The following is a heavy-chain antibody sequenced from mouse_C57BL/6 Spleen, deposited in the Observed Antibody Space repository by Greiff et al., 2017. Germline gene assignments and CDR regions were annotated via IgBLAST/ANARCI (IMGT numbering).Heavy chain of an antibody. CDR2: INPGSGGT. CDR1: GYAFTNYL. J-gene: IGHJ3*01. V-gene: IGHV1-54*01. Sequence: QVQLQQSGAELVRPGTSVKVSCKASGYAFTNYLIEWVKQRPGQGLEWIGVINPGSGGTNYNEKFKGKATLTADKSSSTAYMQLSSLTSEDSAVYFCAREGYGSSSFAYWGQGTLVTVSA. D-gene: IGHD1-1*01. CDR3: AREGYGSSSFAY.